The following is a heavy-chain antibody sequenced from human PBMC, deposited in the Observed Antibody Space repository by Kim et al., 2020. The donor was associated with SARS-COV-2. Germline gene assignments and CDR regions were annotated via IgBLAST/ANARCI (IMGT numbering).Heavy chain of an antibody. V-gene: IGHV3-21*01. Sequence: GGSLRLFCAASGFTFSSYSMNWVRQAPGKGLEWVSSISSSSSYIYYADSVKGLFTISRDNAKNSLYLQMNSLRAEDTAVYYCARAANYYDILTGYLYYGMDVWGQGTTVTVSS. D-gene: IGHD3-9*01. CDR1: GFTFSSYS. CDR2: ISSSSSYI. CDR3: ARAANYYDILTGYLYYGMDV. J-gene: IGHJ6*02.